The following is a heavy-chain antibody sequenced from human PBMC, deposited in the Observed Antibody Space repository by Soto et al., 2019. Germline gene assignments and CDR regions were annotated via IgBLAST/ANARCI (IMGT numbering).Heavy chain of an antibody. Sequence: EVQLVASGGGLVKPGGSLRLSCVASGFTFSSYSMNWVRQAPGKGLEWVSSISSSSSYIYFADAVRGRFTISRDNAKNSVYLQMNSLRAEDTAVYYCAREAEGIVVSRNFDLWGQGTLVTVSS. CDR2: ISSSSSYI. J-gene: IGHJ5*02. CDR1: GFTFSSYS. D-gene: IGHD6-19*01. V-gene: IGHV3-21*01. CDR3: AREAEGIVVSRNFDL.